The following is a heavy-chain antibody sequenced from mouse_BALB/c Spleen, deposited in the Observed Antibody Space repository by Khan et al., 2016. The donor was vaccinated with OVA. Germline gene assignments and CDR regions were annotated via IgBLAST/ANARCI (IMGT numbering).Heavy chain of an antibody. CDR3: VKGSGGYRFAY. V-gene: IGHV1S137*01. D-gene: IGHD1-1*02. CDR1: GYTFTDFA. CDR2: ISTYYGDA. Sequence: QVQLQQSGAGLVRPGVSVKISCKGSGYTFTDFAMHWVKQSHAKSLEWIGVISTYYGDATYNQNFKDKATMTVDKSSSAAYMELARLTPEDSGVLYCVKGSGGYRFAYWGRGTLVTVS. J-gene: IGHJ3*01.